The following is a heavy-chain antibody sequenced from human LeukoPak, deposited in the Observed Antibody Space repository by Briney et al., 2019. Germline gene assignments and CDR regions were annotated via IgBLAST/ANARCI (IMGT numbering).Heavy chain of an antibody. Sequence: GDSLKISCKGSGYSFTSYWIGWVRQMPGKGLEWMGIIYPGDSDTRYSPSFQGQVTISADKSISTAYLQWSSLKASDTAMYYCARRGGYCSSTSCPTYGYWGQGTLVTVSS. D-gene: IGHD2-2*03. J-gene: IGHJ4*02. CDR2: IYPGDSDT. V-gene: IGHV5-51*01. CDR3: ARRGGYCSSTSCPTYGY. CDR1: GYSFTSYW.